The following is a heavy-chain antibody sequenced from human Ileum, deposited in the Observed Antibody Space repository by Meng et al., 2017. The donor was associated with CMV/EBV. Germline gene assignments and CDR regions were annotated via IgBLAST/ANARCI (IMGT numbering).Heavy chain of an antibody. CDR3: ARDKVVVVPAPLFGMDV. Sequence: GESLKIYCAASGFTFSSHEMNWVRQVAGRGLEWIAYIGSGGSNIYYADSVKGRFTVSRDNAKNSLYLHMNSLTTEDTGVYYCARDKVVVVPAPLFGMDVWGQGTTVTVSS. V-gene: IGHV3-48*03. CDR1: GFTFSSHE. CDR2: IGSGGSNI. J-gene: IGHJ6*02. D-gene: IGHD2-2*01.